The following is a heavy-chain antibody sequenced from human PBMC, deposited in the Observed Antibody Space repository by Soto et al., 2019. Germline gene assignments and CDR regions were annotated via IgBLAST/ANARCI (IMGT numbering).Heavy chain of an antibody. CDR2: INPKTAAT. Sequence: QVQLVQSGAEVKKSGASVKVSCKASGYTFSDYFIQWLRQAPGQGLEWVAWINPKTAATNYAKKFQDRVTLTSDTSFSTAYLELTRLRPDDTAVYYCARITWVLDYYSGMNVWGQGTAVTVSS. J-gene: IGHJ6*02. V-gene: IGHV1-2*02. CDR1: GYTFSDYF. CDR3: ARITWVLDYYSGMNV. D-gene: IGHD3-16*01.